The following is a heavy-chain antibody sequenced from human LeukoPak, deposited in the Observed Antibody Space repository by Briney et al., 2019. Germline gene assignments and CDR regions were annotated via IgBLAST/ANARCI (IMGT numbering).Heavy chain of an antibody. CDR2: IYYSGST. V-gene: IGHV4-59*01. D-gene: IGHD1-7*01. J-gene: IGHJ6*02. CDR3: ARDNWNYGSSMDV. CDR1: GGSISSYY. Sequence: PSETLSLTCTVSGGSISSYYWSWIRQPPGKGLEGIGYIYYSGSTNYNPSLKSRVTISVDTSKNQFSLKMSSVTAADTAVYYCARDNWNYGSSMDVWGQGTTVTVSS.